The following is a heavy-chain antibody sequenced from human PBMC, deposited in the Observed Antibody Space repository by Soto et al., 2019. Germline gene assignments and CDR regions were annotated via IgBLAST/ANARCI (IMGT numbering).Heavy chain of an antibody. CDR1: GYSISSGYY. Sequence: SETLSLTYAVSGYSISSGYYWGWIRQPPGKGLEWIGSIYHSGSTYYNPSLKSRVTISVDTSKNQFSLKLSSVTAADTAVYYCARDAGTIFGVVIGFDPWGQGTLVT. V-gene: IGHV4-38-2*02. CDR3: ARDAGTIFGVVIGFDP. J-gene: IGHJ5*02. CDR2: IYHSGST. D-gene: IGHD3-3*01.